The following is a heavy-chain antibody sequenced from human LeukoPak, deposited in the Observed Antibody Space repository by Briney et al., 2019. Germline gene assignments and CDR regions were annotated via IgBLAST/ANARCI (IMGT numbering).Heavy chain of an antibody. J-gene: IGHJ5*02. CDR1: GTAFRTYA. V-gene: IGHV3-64D*06. CDR2: ISINGGST. Sequence: PGGSLRLSCSASGTAFRTYAMHWVRQPPGKGLYYVSAISINGGSTYYADSVRGRFTISRDNSKNPLYLQMSSLRPDDTAVYYCVRTYDENPLGWFDPWGQGTLVTVSS. D-gene: IGHD5-12*01. CDR3: VRTYDENPLGWFDP.